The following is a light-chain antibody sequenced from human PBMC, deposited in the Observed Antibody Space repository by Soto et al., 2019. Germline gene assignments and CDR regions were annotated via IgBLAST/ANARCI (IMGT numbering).Light chain of an antibody. J-gene: IGKJ2*01. V-gene: IGKV4-1*01. CDR3: HQYYDTPYT. CDR1: QSVLYSSNNKNY. Sequence: DIVMTQSPEYLAVSLGERATINCKSSQSVLYSSNNKNYLAWYQQKPGQPPKLLIYWASTRQSGVPDRFSGSGSGTDFTLTISTLQAEDVAVYFCHQYYDTPYTFGQGTKLEI. CDR2: WAS.